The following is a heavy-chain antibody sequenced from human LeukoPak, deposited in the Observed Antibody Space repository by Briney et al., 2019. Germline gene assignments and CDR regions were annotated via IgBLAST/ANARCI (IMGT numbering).Heavy chain of an antibody. CDR1: GGSFTGYY. D-gene: IGHD3-3*01. CDR3: ARLMIFGVVTIY. V-gene: IGHV4-59*08. Sequence: SETLSLTCTVSGGSFTGYYWNWIRQPPGKGLEWIGHIYYIESAKYNPSLKSRVTISVDTSKNQFSLKLSSMTAADTAVYYCARLMIFGVVTIYWGQGTLVTVSS. CDR2: IYYIESA. J-gene: IGHJ4*02.